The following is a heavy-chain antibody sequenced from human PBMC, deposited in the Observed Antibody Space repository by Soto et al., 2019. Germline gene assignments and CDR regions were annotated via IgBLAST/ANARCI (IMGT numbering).Heavy chain of an antibody. CDR1: GYRFTSSW. CDR3: TKGATSPFDS. Sequence: ESLKISCQGSGYRFTSSWISWVRKMPGKGLESLGXXYXXXXXVXXXPSFEGRVTISADNSINTAYVHLLNLNASDTAIYYCTKGATSPFDSWGQGTRVTASS. J-gene: IGHJ4*02. D-gene: IGHD3-16*01. CDR2: XYXXXXXV. V-gene: IGHV5-51*01.